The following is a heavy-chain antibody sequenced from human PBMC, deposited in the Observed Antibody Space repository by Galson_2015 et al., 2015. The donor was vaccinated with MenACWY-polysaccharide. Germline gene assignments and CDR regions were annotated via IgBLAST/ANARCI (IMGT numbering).Heavy chain of an antibody. J-gene: IGHJ4*02. CDR2: LNSNSGNT. CDR1: GYTFINND. CDR3: ARGRVGQIDRYYFDY. V-gene: IGHV1-8*01. Sequence: SVKVSCKASGYTFINNDINWVRQAPGQGLEWMGWLNSNSGNTGYAQKFQGRVTMTRDTSISTAYMELRGLRSDDTAVYYCARGRVGQIDRYYFDYWGQGTLVSVSS. D-gene: IGHD3-22*01.